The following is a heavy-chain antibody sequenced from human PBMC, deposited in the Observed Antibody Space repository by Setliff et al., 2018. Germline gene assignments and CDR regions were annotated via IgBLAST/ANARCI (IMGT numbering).Heavy chain of an antibody. Sequence: PGGSLRLSCAASGFTFSASTMNWVRQAPGTGLGWVSSISPSSSHIYYADSAEGRFTISRDNAKNSLYLQLNSLRAEDTAVYFCARLALTGYDTSGYYYALDYYYYMDVWGKGTTVTVSS. J-gene: IGHJ6*03. D-gene: IGHD3-22*01. V-gene: IGHV3-21*01. CDR1: GFTFSAST. CDR3: ARLALTGYDTSGYYYALDYYYYMDV. CDR2: ISPSSSHI.